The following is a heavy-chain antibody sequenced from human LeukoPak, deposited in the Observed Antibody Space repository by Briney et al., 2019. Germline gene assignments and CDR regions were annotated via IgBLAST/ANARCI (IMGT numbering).Heavy chain of an antibody. CDR2: ISAYNGNT. CDR1: GYTFTSYG. D-gene: IGHD3-3*01. Sequence: AASVKVSCKASGYTFTSYGISWVRQAPGQGLEWMGWISAYNGNTNYAQKLQGRVTMTTDTSTSTAYMELRSLRSDDTAVYYCARERPFDILEWLLGFDPWGQGTLVTVSS. CDR3: ARERPFDILEWLLGFDP. J-gene: IGHJ5*02. V-gene: IGHV1-18*01.